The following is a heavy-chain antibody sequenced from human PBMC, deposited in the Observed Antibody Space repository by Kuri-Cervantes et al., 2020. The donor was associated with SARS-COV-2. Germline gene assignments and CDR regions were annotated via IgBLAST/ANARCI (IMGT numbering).Heavy chain of an antibody. Sequence: SGPTLVKPTQTLTLTCTFTGFSLSTSGMCVSWIRQPPGKALEWLALIDWDDDKYYSTPLKTRLTISKDTSKNQVVFTMTNMDPVDTATYYCARTRGYSYGYRHFGYWGQGTLVTVSS. D-gene: IGHD5-18*01. CDR2: IDWDDDK. V-gene: IGHV2-70*01. CDR3: ARTRGYSYGYRHFGY. CDR1: GFSLSTSGMC. J-gene: IGHJ4*02.